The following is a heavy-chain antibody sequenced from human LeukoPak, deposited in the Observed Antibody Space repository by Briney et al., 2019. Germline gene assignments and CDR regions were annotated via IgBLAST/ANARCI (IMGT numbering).Heavy chain of an antibody. CDR2: IKQDGSEK. CDR3: ARDFITMVRGGNY. V-gene: IGHV3-7*01. D-gene: IGHD3-10*01. CDR1: GFTFSSYW. J-gene: IGHJ4*02. Sequence: GGSLRLSCAASGFTFSSYWMGWVRQAPGKGLEWVANIKQDGSEKYYVDSVKGRFTISRDNAKNSLYLQMNSLRAEDTAVYYCARDFITMVRGGNYWGQGTLVTVSS.